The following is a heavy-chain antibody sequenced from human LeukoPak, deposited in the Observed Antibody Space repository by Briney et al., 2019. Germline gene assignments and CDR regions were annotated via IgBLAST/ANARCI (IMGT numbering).Heavy chain of an antibody. J-gene: IGHJ4*02. CDR2: MNPNSGNT. CDR1: GYTFTSYD. Sequence: GASVKVSCKASGYTFTSYDINWVRQATGQGLEWMGWMNPNSGNTGYAQKFQGRVTMTRNTSISTAYMELSSLRSEDTAVYHCARASRRGWLQLYYFDYWGQGTLVTVSS. CDR3: ARASRRGWLQLYYFDY. V-gene: IGHV1-8*01. D-gene: IGHD5-24*01.